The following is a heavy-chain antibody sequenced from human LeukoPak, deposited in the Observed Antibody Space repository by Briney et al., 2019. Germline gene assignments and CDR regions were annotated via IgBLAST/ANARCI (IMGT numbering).Heavy chain of an antibody. D-gene: IGHD1-26*01. V-gene: IGHV3-7*03. J-gene: IGHJ4*02. CDR1: GFTFSSYW. CDR2: IKQDGSEK. CDR3: AARSSGNPYF. Sequence: GGSLRLSCAASGFTFSSYWMRWVRQAPGKGLEWVANIKQDGSEKYYVDSVKGRFTISRDNAENSLYLQMNSLRVEDTAVYYCAARSSGNPYFWGQGTLVTVSS.